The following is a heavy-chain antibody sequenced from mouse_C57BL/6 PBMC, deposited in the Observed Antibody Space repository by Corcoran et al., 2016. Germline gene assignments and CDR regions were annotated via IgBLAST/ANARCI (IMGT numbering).Heavy chain of an antibody. D-gene: IGHD2-5*01. CDR1: GYTFTSSG. Sequence: QVQLQQSGAELARPGASVTLSCKASGYTFTSSGISWVKQRTGQGLEWIGEIYPRSGNTYYNEKFKGKATLTADKSSSTAYMELRSLTSEDSAVYFCARSTAYYSNPDYWDQGTTLTVSS. J-gene: IGHJ2*01. CDR2: IYPRSGNT. CDR3: ARSTAYYSNPDY. V-gene: IGHV1-81*01.